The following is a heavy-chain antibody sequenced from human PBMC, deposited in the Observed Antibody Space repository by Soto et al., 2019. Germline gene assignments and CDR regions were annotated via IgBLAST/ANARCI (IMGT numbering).Heavy chain of an antibody. CDR2: IIPIFRTA. CDR1: GGTFSRDA. Sequence: QVQLVQSGAEVKRPGSSVKVSCTASGGTFSRDAITWVRQAPGQGLEWMGGIIPIFRTANYSQMFQDRVTITRDTSADTAYMELTSLTSDDTAVYFCARGRTSGWYFDYWGQGTLVTVSS. J-gene: IGHJ4*02. V-gene: IGHV1-69*06. CDR3: ARGRTSGWYFDY. D-gene: IGHD6-19*01.